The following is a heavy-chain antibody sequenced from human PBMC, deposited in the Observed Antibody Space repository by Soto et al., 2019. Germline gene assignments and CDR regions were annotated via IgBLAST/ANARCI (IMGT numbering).Heavy chain of an antibody. D-gene: IGHD2-15*01. CDR1: GFTFSTYA. J-gene: IGHJ4*02. CDR2: ISYDGTNK. V-gene: IGHV3-30*04. CDR3: AKDRGRYCSGGTCYLFDS. Sequence: QVQLVESGGGVVQPGRSLRLSCVPSGFTFSTYAMHWVRQAPGKGLEWVAIISYDGTNKYYADSVKGRFTISSDNSKNTLYLQMNSLRVEDTSLYYCAKDRGRYCSGGTCYLFDSWGQGALVTVSS.